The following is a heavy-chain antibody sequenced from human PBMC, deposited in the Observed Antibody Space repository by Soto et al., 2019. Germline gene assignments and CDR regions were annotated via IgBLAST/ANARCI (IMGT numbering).Heavy chain of an antibody. CDR1: GFTVSSNY. Sequence: EVQLVESGGDLVQPGGSLRLSCAASGFTVSSNYMTWVRQAPGKGLEWVSVIYRDGYTYYADSVKGRFTISRDNSKTTLYLQTNTLRAEDTAVYYWGRLFDSGHGPFDYWGQGTLVTVSS. V-gene: IGHV3-66*04. D-gene: IGHD3-10*01. J-gene: IGHJ4*02. CDR3: GRLFDSGHGPFDY. CDR2: IYRDGYT.